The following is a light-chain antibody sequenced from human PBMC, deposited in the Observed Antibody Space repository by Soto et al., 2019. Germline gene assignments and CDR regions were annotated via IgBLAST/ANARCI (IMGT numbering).Light chain of an antibody. V-gene: IGKV3-15*01. CDR3: QQYNSWLWT. CDR2: GAS. Sequence: VMTQAPATLSVSPGERATLACRASQSVSSKLAWYQQKPGQAPRILIYGASNRATGIPARFSGSGSGTEFTLIISSLQSEDSAVYYCQQYNSWLWTFGQGAKVDIK. J-gene: IGKJ1*01. CDR1: QSVSSK.